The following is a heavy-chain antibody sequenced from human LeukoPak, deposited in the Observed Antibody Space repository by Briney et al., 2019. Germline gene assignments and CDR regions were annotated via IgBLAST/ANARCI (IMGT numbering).Heavy chain of an antibody. J-gene: IGHJ5*02. CDR2: IYYSGST. V-gene: IGHV4-59*01. D-gene: IGHD1-26*01. CDR1: GGFISSYY. Sequence: SETLSLTCTVSGGFISSYYWSWIRQPPGKGLEWIGYIYYSGSTNYNPSLKSRVTISVDTSKNQFSLKLSSVTAADTAVYYCARGEWELLGYRYNWFDPWGQGTLVTVSS. CDR3: ARGEWELLGYRYNWFDP.